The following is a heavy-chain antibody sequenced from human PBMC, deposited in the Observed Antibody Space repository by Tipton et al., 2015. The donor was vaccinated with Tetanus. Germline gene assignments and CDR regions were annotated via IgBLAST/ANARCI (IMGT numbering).Heavy chain of an antibody. J-gene: IGHJ3*01. V-gene: IGHV3-7*01. CDR2: IKQDGSET. Sequence: SLRLSCVASGFTFRTYWMSWVRQAPGKGLEWVAYIKQDGSETYYMDSMKGRFTISRDNARTSLYLQMDSLRAGDTAVYYCARAQWSDYHYDNIGYYDAFDVWGQGTMVTVSS. CDR1: GFTFRTYW. D-gene: IGHD3-22*01. CDR3: ARAQWSDYHYDNIGYYDAFDV.